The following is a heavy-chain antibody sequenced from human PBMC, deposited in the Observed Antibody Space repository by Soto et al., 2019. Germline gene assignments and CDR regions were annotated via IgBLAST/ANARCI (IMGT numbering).Heavy chain of an antibody. CDR2: MYNTGST. V-gene: IGHV4-59*01. CDR3: ARVWGGAFDI. J-gene: IGHJ3*02. CDR1: GGSISGYY. D-gene: IGHD3-10*01. Sequence: PSETLSLTCTVSGGSISGYYWSWIRQPPGKGLEWIGYMYNTGSTVYNPSFKSRVTISVDTSKNQFSLKLSSVTAADTAVYYCARVWGGAFDIWGQGTMVTVS.